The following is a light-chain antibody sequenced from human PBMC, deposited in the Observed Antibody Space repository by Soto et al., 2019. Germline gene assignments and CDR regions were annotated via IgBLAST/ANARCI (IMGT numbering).Light chain of an antibody. Sequence: DIVLTQSPGTLSFSPGERATLSCRASQIVSSSYLAWYQQKPGHAPRLLIYGTSSRAPGIPDTFSGSGSGTDLPLTISRLEPEEFAVYYCQQYGSSPMYPFGQGTKLEIQ. J-gene: IGKJ2*01. CDR1: QIVSSSY. CDR2: GTS. V-gene: IGKV3-20*01. CDR3: QQYGSSPMYP.